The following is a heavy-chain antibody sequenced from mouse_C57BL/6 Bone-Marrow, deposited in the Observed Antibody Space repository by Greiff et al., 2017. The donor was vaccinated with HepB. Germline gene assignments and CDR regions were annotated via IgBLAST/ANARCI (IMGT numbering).Heavy chain of an antibody. CDR1: GYSITSGYY. D-gene: IGHD2-4*01. V-gene: IGHV3-6*01. Sequence: DVQLQESGPGLVKPSQSLSLTCSVTGYSITSGYYWNWIRQFPGNKLEWMGYISYDGSNNYNPSLKSRISITRDTSKNQFFLKLNSVTTEDTATYYCAREGDYAWFAYWGQGTLVTVSA. J-gene: IGHJ3*01. CDR2: ISYDGSN. CDR3: AREGDYAWFAY.